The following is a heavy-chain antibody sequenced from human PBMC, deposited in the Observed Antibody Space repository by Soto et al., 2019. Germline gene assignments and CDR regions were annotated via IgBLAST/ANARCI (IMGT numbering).Heavy chain of an antibody. Sequence: GGSLRLSCAASGFTFSSYGMHWVRQAPGKGLEWVAVIWSDGSNKYYADSVKGRFTISRDNSKNTLYLQMNSLRADDTAVYYCARDRYDSSAPQSYYGMDVWGQGTTVTVSS. CDR3: ARDRYDSSAPQSYYGMDV. V-gene: IGHV3-33*01. D-gene: IGHD3-22*01. CDR1: GFTFSSYG. J-gene: IGHJ6*02. CDR2: IWSDGSNK.